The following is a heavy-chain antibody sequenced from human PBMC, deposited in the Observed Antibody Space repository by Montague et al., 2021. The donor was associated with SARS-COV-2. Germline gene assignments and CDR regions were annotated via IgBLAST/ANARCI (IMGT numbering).Heavy chain of an antibody. D-gene: IGHD2-15*01. CDR3: ARPGPVYTGMLGNCWWFDA. J-gene: IGHJ5*02. CDR2: IYYSGGT. Sequence: SETLSLTCTVSGGSISGHYWAWIRQPPGKGLEWLAYIYYSGGTNSNPSLKSRVTMSVDTSKNQFSLKLTSVAAADTAVYYCARPGPVYTGMLGNCWWFDAWGQGALVTVSS. CDR1: GGSISGHY. V-gene: IGHV4-59*11.